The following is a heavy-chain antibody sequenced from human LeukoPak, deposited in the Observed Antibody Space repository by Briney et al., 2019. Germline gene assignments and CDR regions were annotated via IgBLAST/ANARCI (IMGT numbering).Heavy chain of an antibody. CDR3: ARDRRFGELYWFDP. V-gene: IGHV4-39*07. D-gene: IGHD3-10*01. J-gene: IGHJ5*02. Sequence: PSETLSLTCTVSGGSITNSYYWGWIRPPPGKGLEWIGSIYYNGSTYYNPSLKSRLTISVDTSKKQFSLKLSSVTAADTAVYYCARDRRFGELYWFDPWGQGTLVTVSS. CDR2: IYYNGST. CDR1: GGSITNSYY.